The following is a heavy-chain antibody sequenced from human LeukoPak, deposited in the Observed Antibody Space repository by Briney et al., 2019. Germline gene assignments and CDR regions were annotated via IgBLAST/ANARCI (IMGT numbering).Heavy chain of an antibody. V-gene: IGHV3-30*03. D-gene: IGHD6-19*01. CDR2: ISYDGSNK. J-gene: IGHJ6*03. CDR3: ARDLPGSSGDYYYYYMDV. Sequence: GRSLRLSCAASGFTFSSYGMHWVRQAPGKGLEWVAVISYDGSNKYYADSVKGRFTISRDNSKNTLYLQMNSLRAEDTAVYYCARDLPGSSGDYYYYYMDVWGKGTTVTVSS. CDR1: GFTFSSYG.